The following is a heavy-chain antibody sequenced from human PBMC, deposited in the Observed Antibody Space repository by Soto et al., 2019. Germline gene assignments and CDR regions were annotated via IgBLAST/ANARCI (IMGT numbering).Heavy chain of an antibody. CDR1: GIIFNNYA. Sequence: EVQLLASGGGLVQPGGSLRLSCAASGIIFNNYAMSWVRQAPGKGLEWVSVITDAGGRTYYAASAQGRFTISRDNSKNTLYLQMHSLRAEDTAIYYCAKSVGTYGDNTERAERFDPWGQGTLVTDSS. V-gene: IGHV3-23*01. J-gene: IGHJ5*02. CDR2: ITDAGGRT. D-gene: IGHD4-17*01. CDR3: AKSVGTYGDNTERAERFDP.